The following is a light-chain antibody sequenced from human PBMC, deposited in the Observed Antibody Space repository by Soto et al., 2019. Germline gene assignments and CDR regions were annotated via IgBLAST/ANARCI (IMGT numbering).Light chain of an antibody. CDR3: QQSYSTPPDT. Sequence: DIQMTQSPSSLSAFVGDRVTITCRASQSISSYVNWYQQKPGKAPKLLIYAASSLQSGVPSRFSGSGSGTDFTLTISSLQPEDFATYYCQQSYSTPPDTFGQGTKLEIK. J-gene: IGKJ2*01. V-gene: IGKV1-39*01. CDR2: AAS. CDR1: QSISSY.